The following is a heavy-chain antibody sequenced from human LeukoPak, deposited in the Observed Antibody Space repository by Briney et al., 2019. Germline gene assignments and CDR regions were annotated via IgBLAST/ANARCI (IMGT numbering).Heavy chain of an antibody. V-gene: IGHV1-18*01. J-gene: IGHJ3*02. CDR3: ARCFSGSPVDSFDI. D-gene: IGHD1-26*01. Sequence: ASGRVSCKASGYTVTSYGISWVGQARGQGRGWRGWISAYNGNTNYAQNLQARVTITTDTSTSTAYMELRSLTSDDTAVYYCARCFSGSPVDSFDIWGQGTMVTVSS. CDR1: GYTVTSYG. CDR2: ISAYNGNT.